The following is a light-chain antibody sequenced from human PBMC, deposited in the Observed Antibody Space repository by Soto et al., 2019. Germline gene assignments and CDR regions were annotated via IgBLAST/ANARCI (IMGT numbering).Light chain of an antibody. V-gene: IGLV1-44*01. J-gene: IGLJ3*02. Sequence: QSVLTQPPSASGTPGQRVSMSCSGRSSNIGINTVNWYQQLPGTATKLLIYSNDQRPSGVPDRFSGSKSGTSASLAISGLQSEDEADYYCAAWDDSLFGWVFGGGIKLAVL. CDR3: AAWDDSLFGWV. CDR2: SND. CDR1: SSNIGINT.